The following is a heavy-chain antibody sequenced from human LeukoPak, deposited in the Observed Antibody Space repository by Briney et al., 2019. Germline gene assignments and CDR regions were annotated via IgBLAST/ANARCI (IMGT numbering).Heavy chain of an antibody. Sequence: SETLSLTCAVYGGSFSGYYWSWIRQPPGKGLEWIGEINHSGSTNYNPSLKSRVTISVDTSKNQFSLKLSSVTAADTAVHYCARARGYSYGYGPDYWGQGTLVTVSS. J-gene: IGHJ4*02. CDR2: INHSGST. CDR3: ARARGYSYGYGPDY. CDR1: GGSFSGYY. D-gene: IGHD5-18*01. V-gene: IGHV4-34*01.